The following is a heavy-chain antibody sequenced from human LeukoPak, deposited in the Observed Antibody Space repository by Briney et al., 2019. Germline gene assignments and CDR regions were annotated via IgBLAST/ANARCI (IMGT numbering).Heavy chain of an antibody. CDR2: ISYDGSNK. CDR1: GFTFRRYC. CDR3: AKVGYSSGWKGSFDY. Sequence: GALRLSCAGSGFTFRRYCMDWVRQAPGKGLGGVAVISYDGSNKYYADSVKGRFTISRDNSKNTLYLQMNSLRAEDTAVYYCAKVGYSSGWKGSFDYWGQGTLVTVSS. V-gene: IGHV3-30*18. J-gene: IGHJ4*02. D-gene: IGHD6-19*01.